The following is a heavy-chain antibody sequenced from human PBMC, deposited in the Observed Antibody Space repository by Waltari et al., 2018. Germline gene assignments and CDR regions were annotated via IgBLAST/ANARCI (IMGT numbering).Heavy chain of an antibody. CDR3: ARDHDLGGALGY. V-gene: IGHV1-69*05. J-gene: IGHJ4*02. D-gene: IGHD2-21*01. Sequence: QVQLVQSGAEVKKPGSSVKVSCKASGGTFSSYAISWVRQAPGQGLEWMGGIIPIFGTANYAQKFQGRVTITTDESTSTAYMEVSSLRSEDTAVYYCARDHDLGGALGYWGQGTLVTVSS. CDR2: IIPIFGTA. CDR1: GGTFSSYA.